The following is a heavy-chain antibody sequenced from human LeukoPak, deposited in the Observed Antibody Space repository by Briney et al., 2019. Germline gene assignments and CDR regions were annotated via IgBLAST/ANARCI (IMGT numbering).Heavy chain of an antibody. Sequence: ASVKVSCKASGYTFTGYYMHWVRQAPGQGLEWMGWINPNSGGTNYAQKFQGRVTMTRDTSISTAYMELSRLRPDDTAVYYCARVINYDSSGYYYVEFDYWGQGTLVTVSS. J-gene: IGHJ4*02. CDR1: GYTFTGYY. CDR2: INPNSGGT. CDR3: ARVINYDSSGYYYVEFDY. V-gene: IGHV1-2*02. D-gene: IGHD3-22*01.